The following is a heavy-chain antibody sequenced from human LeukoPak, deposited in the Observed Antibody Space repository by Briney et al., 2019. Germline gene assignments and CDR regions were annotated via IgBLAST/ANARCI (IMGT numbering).Heavy chain of an antibody. CDR3: AKDPSLIVVVPAAMFWFDP. CDR1: GFTFSSYA. Sequence: PGGSLRLSCAASGFTFSSYAMSWVRQAPGEGLEWVSAISGSGGSTYYADSVKGRFTISRDNSKNTLYLQMNSLRAEDTAVYYCAKDPSLIVVVPAAMFWFDPWGQGTLVTVSS. D-gene: IGHD2-2*01. V-gene: IGHV3-23*01. CDR2: ISGSGGST. J-gene: IGHJ5*02.